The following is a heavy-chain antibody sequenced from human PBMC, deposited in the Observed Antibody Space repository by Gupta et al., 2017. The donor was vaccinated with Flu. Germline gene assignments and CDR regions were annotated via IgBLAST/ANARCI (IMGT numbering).Heavy chain of an antibody. CDR1: GFMFRGSS. D-gene: IGHD4-23*01. CDR2: IRSAANSYAT. CDR3: TRRGYSGNSGVDF. J-gene: IGHJ4*02. V-gene: IGHV3-73*02. Sequence: EVQLVESGGGLVQLGGSMKLSCGASGFMFRGSSIHWVRQASGKGLEWVGRIRSAANSYATTYAASVKGRFTISRDDSKNTAYLQMNSLKTEDTAVYYCTRRGYSGNSGVDFWGQGTLVTVSS.